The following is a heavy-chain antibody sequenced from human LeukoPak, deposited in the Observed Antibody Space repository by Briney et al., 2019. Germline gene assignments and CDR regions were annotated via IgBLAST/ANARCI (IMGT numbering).Heavy chain of an antibody. Sequence: GASLQISCKGSGYSFTSYWIGWVRQMPGKGLEWMGIIYPGDSDTRYSPSFQGQVTISADKSISTAYLQWRSLKASDTAMYYCASGWYSYVFDYWGQGTLVTVSS. CDR2: IYPGDSDT. J-gene: IGHJ4*02. CDR3: ASGWYSYVFDY. D-gene: IGHD5-18*01. CDR1: GYSFTSYW. V-gene: IGHV5-51*01.